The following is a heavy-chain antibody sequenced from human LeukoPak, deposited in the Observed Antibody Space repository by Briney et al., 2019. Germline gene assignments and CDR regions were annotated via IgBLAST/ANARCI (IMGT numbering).Heavy chain of an antibody. CDR2: IYPDDSDT. D-gene: IGHD3-22*01. V-gene: IGHV5-51*01. CDR1: GYSFISYW. Sequence: GESLKISCKGSGYSFISYWIGWVRQMPGEGLEWMGIIYPDDSDTTYSPSFQGQVTISVDKSISTAYLQWSSLKASDTAMYYCARPYYYDSSAYYYYFDYWGQGTLVTVSS. J-gene: IGHJ4*02. CDR3: ARPYYYDSSAYYYYFDY.